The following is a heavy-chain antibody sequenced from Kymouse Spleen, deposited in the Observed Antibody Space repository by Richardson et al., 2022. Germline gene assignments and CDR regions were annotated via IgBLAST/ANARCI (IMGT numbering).Heavy chain of an antibody. CDR1: GFTFSSYW. CDR3: ARDRGITMVRGAFDY. J-gene: IGHJ4*02. CDR2: IKQDGSEK. Sequence: EVQLVESGGGLVQPGGSLRLSCAASGFTFSSYWMSWVRQAPGKGLEWVANIKQDGSEKYYVDSVKGRFTISRDNAKNSLYLQMNSLRAEDTAVYYCARDRGITMVRGAFDYWGQGTLVTVSS. D-gene: IGHD3-10*01. V-gene: IGHV3-7*01.